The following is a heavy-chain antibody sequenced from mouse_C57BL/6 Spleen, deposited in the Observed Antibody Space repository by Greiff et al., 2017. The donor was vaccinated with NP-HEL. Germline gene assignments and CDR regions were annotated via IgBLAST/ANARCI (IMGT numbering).Heavy chain of an antibody. J-gene: IGHJ2*01. CDR1: GYAFSSSW. D-gene: IGHD1-1*01. Sequence: VQLQQSGPELVKPGASVKISCKASGYAFSSSWMNWVKQRPGKGLEWIGRIYPGDGDTNYNGKFKGKATLTADKSSSTAYMQLSSLTSEDSAVYFCASNYYGSSSLDYWGQGTTLTVSS. V-gene: IGHV1-82*01. CDR2: IYPGDGDT. CDR3: ASNYYGSSSLDY.